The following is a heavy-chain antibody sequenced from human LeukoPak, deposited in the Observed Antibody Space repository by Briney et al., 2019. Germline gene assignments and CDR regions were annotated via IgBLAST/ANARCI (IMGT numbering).Heavy chain of an antibody. J-gene: IGHJ3*02. CDR2: INSDGSST. D-gene: IGHD2-2*01. V-gene: IGHV3-74*01. Sequence: GGSLRLSCAASGFTFSSYWMHWVRQAPGKGLVWVSRINSDGSSTSYADSVKGRFTISRDNAKNTLYLQMNSLRAEDTAVYYCANYWSCTSCPGDDAFDIWGQGTMVTVSS. CDR1: GFTFSSYW. CDR3: ANYWSCTSCPGDDAFDI.